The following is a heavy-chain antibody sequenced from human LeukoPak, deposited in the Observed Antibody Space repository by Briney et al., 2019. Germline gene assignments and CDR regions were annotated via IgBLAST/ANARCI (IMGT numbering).Heavy chain of an antibody. Sequence: PSETLSLTCAVYGGSFSDYYWSWIRQPPGKGLEWIGEINHSGSTNYNPSLKSRVTISVDTSKNQFSLKVSSVTAADTAVYYCARDCSSTSCYLDYWSQGTLVTVSS. V-gene: IGHV4-34*01. CDR3: ARDCSSTSCYLDY. CDR1: GGSFSDYY. CDR2: INHSGST. D-gene: IGHD2-2*01. J-gene: IGHJ4*02.